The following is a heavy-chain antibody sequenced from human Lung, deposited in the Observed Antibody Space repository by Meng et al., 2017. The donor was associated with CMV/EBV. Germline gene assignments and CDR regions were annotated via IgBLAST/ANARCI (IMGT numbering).Heavy chain of an antibody. Sequence: QLGRTGAGPGLVWRSEILSLTCTVSGGSISSSGYYWGWISQPPGKGLEWIGRFHYRGSTYYNPSLKGRVTILVDTSKNQFSLKVNSVTAADTAVYYCGREALSIAVASTDHWGQGTLVTVSS. CDR2: FHYRGST. D-gene: IGHD6-19*01. CDR3: GREALSIAVASTDH. V-gene: IGHV4-39*07. CDR1: GGSISSSGYY. J-gene: IGHJ4*02.